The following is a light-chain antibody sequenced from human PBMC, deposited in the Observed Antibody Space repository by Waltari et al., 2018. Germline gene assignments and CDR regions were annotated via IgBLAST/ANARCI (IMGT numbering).Light chain of an antibody. V-gene: IGLV3-1*01. Sequence: SYELTQSPSVSVSPGQKASIPCSGDKLGNKYSFWYPVKPGQSPVLVIYQDTKRPSGIPERFSGSNSGNTATLTVSGTQAMDEADYFCQAWDSNTAWVFGGGTKLTVL. CDR1: KLGNKY. CDR3: QAWDSNTAWV. CDR2: QDT. J-gene: IGLJ3*02.